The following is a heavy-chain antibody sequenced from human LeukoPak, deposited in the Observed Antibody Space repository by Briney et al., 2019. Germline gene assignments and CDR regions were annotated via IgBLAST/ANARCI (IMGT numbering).Heavy chain of an antibody. CDR1: GGSISSYY. CDR2: IYYSGST. Sequence: SETLSLTCTVSGGSISSYYWGWIRQPPGKGLEWIGYIYYSGSTNYNPSLKSRVTISVDTSKNQFSLKLSSVTAADTAVYYCARALYGDYYFDYWGRGTLVTVSS. V-gene: IGHV4-59*01. CDR3: ARALYGDYYFDY. D-gene: IGHD4-17*01. J-gene: IGHJ4*02.